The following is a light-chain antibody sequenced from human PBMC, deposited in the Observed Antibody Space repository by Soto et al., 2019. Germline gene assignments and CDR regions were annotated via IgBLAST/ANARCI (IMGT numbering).Light chain of an antibody. CDR1: QSVSSN. J-gene: IGKJ1*01. CDR3: QQYNNWPPWT. CDR2: GAS. V-gene: IGKV3-15*01. Sequence: EIVMTQSPATLSVSPGERATLSCRASQSVSSNLAWYQQKPGQAPMLLLHGASTRSTGIPARFSGSWSGTEFTLTISSLQSEDFAVYYCQQYNNWPPWTFGQGTKVEIK.